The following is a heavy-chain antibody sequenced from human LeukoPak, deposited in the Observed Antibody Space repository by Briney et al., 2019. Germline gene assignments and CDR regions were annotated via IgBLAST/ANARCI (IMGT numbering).Heavy chain of an antibody. CDR1: GFTFTSSA. V-gene: IGHV1-58*02. J-gene: IGHJ4*02. D-gene: IGHD1-26*01. Sequence: SVKVSRKASGFTFTSSAMQWVRQARGQRLEWIGWIVVGSGNTNYAQKFQERVTITRDMSTSTAYMELSSLRSEDTAVYYCAAVPVVGATRGYYYFDYWGQGTLVTVSS. CDR2: IVVGSGNT. CDR3: AAVPVVGATRGYYYFDY.